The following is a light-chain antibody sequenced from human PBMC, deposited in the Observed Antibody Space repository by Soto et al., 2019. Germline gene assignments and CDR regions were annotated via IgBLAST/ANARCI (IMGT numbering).Light chain of an antibody. V-gene: IGKV1-12*01. CDR3: QQPNSFPRT. CDR1: QDISTW. Sequence: DIQMTQSPSSVSASVGDRVTITCRASQDISTWLAWYQQKPGKAPKLLIYAASSLQGGVPSRFSGSGSGTDFTLTISSLQPEDFATYFCQQPNSFPRTFGQGTKLEIK. J-gene: IGKJ2*01. CDR2: AAS.